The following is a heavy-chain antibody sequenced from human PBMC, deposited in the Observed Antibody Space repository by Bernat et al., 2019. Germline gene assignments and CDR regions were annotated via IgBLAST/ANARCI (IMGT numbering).Heavy chain of an antibody. D-gene: IGHD2-15*01. J-gene: IGHJ1*01. CDR1: GFTFSSYA. V-gene: IGHV3-30-3*01. Sequence: QVQLVESGGGVVQPGRSLRLSCAASGFTFSSYAMHWVRQAPGKGLEWVAVISYDGSNKYYADSVKGRFTISRDNSKNTLYLQMNSLRAEDTAVYYCAKDPMGYCSGGSCYSEYFQHWGQGTLVTVSS. CDR2: ISYDGSNK. CDR3: AKDPMGYCSGGSCYSEYFQH.